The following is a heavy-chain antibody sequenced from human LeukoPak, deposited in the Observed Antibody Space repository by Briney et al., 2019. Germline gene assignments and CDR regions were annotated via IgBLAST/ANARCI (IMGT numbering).Heavy chain of an antibody. CDR1: GGSISSGDYY. CDR2: IYYSGST. Sequence: PSETLSLTCTVSGGSISSGDYYWSWIRQPPGKGLEWIGYIYYSGSTYYTPSLRGRVTISVDTSKNQFSLNLSSVTAADTAVYYCARDNWNCDPYYYYCGLDVWGQGTTVTVSS. J-gene: IGHJ6*02. V-gene: IGHV4-30-4*01. D-gene: IGHD1-1*01. CDR3: ARDNWNCDPYYYYCGLDV.